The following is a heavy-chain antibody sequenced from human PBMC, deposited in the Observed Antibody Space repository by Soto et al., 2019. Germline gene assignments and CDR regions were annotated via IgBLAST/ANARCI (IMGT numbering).Heavy chain of an antibody. CDR2: ISGSGGST. CDR3: AKGKSDDSSSWYVEEIN. V-gene: IGHV3-23*01. Sequence: PGGSLRLSCAASGFTFSSYAMSWVRQSPGKGLEWVSAISGSGGSTYYADSVKGRFTISRDNPKNTLYLQMNSLRAEDTAVYYCAKGKSDDSSSWYVEEINWGQGTLVTVSS. CDR1: GFTFSSYA. J-gene: IGHJ4*02. D-gene: IGHD6-13*01.